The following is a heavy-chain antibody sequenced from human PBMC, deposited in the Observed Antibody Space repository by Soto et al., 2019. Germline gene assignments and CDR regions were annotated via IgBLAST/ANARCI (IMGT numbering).Heavy chain of an antibody. CDR2: INPNSGGT. Sequence: ASVKVSCKASGYTFTGYYMHWVRQAPGQGLEWMGWINPNSGGTNYAQKFQGRVTMTRDTSISTAYMELSRLRSDDTAVYYCARAVVVVAATLQYNWFDPWGQGTLVTVSS. J-gene: IGHJ5*02. V-gene: IGHV1-2*02. CDR1: GYTFTGYY. D-gene: IGHD2-15*01. CDR3: ARAVVVVAATLQYNWFDP.